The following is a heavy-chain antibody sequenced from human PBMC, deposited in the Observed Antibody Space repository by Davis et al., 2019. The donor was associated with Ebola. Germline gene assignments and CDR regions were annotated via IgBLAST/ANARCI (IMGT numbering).Heavy chain of an antibody. Sequence: PGGSLRLSCEASGFNFRGYVMSWVRQAPGKGLEWVSSISGSGGDTYYADSVKGRFTISRDNSKNTLYLQMNSLRAEDTAVYYCARRYYDILTGYPKGYAFDIWGQGTMVTVSS. CDR2: ISGSGGDT. CDR1: GFNFRGYV. D-gene: IGHD3-9*01. CDR3: ARRYYDILTGYPKGYAFDI. V-gene: IGHV3-23*01. J-gene: IGHJ3*02.